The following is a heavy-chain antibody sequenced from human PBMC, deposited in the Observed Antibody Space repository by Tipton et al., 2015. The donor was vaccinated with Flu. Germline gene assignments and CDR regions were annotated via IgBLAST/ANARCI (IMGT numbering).Heavy chain of an antibody. Sequence: GLVKPSETLSLTCTVSGDSMNNYYWNWIRQPAGKGLEWIGRIFASGSTTYNPSLKSRVTMSLDRSKKQFSLKLNSVTAADTAVYYCASTSNYGRRIEPDFDSWGQGTLVTVS. CDR1: GDSMNNYY. CDR2: IFASGST. D-gene: IGHD3-16*01. J-gene: IGHJ4*02. V-gene: IGHV4-4*07. CDR3: ASTSNYGRRIEPDFDS.